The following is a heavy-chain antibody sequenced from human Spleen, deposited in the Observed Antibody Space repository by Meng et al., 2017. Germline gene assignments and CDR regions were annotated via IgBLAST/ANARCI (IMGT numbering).Heavy chain of an antibody. V-gene: IGHV4-61*01. D-gene: IGHD6-13*01. Sequence: SETLSLTCTVSGGSVSSGSYYWSWIRQPPGKGLEWIGYIYYSGSTNYNPSLKSRVTISVDASKNQFSLKLSSVTAADTAVYYCAREGSNWSQNLYFDYWGQGTLVTVSS. CDR1: GGSVSSGSYY. CDR2: IYYSGST. CDR3: AREGSNWSQNLYFDY. J-gene: IGHJ4*02.